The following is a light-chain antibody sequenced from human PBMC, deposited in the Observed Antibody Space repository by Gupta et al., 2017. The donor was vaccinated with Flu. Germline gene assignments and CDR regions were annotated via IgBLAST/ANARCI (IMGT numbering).Light chain of an antibody. J-gene: IGKJ2*01. CDR1: QNVGSQ. CDR3: QEYTSWLMYT. V-gene: IGKV3D-15*01. Sequence: EIVMTQSPATLSVSPGERATLSCRASQNVGSQIAWYQQKPGQSPRLLIYGAYTRATGIPARFSGSGSGTEFTLTISSRQSEDFAIYYCQEYTSWLMYTFGQGTKLEIK. CDR2: GAY.